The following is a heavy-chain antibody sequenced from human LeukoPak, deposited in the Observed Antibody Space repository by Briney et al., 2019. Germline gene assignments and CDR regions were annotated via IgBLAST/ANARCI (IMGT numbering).Heavy chain of an antibody. CDR2: IYYSGST. CDR1: GGSISSGDYY. D-gene: IGHD3-16*01. CDR3: ARVLPVMITFGGVTSADAFDI. V-gene: IGHV4-30-4*01. J-gene: IGHJ3*02. Sequence: SHTLSLTCTVSGGSISSGDYYWSWIRQPPGKGLEWMGYIYYSGSTYYNPSLKSRVTISVDTSKNQFSLKLSSVTAADTAVYYCARVLPVMITFGGVTSADAFDIWGQGTMVTVSS.